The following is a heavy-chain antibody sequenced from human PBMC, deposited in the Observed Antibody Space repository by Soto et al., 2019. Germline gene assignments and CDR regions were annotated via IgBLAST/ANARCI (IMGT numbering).Heavy chain of an antibody. CDR1: GGSISSSSYY. V-gene: IGHV4-39*01. CDR3: ARFHFYADY. J-gene: IGHJ4*02. Sequence: QLQLQESGPGLVKPSETLSLTCTVSGGSISSSSYYWGWIRQPPGKGLEWIGSIYYSGSTYYNPSLKXPXTXXIDTSKNQFSMKRTSVTAADTAVYYCARFHFYADYWGQGTLVTVSS. CDR2: IYYSGST. D-gene: IGHD3-3*02.